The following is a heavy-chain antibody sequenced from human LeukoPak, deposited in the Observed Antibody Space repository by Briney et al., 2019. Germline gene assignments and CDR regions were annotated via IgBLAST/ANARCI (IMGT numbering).Heavy chain of an antibody. D-gene: IGHD6-13*01. CDR2: IYYSGST. CDR3: ARGQVSAASLPFDP. J-gene: IGHJ5*02. V-gene: IGHV4-59*01. Sequence: SETLSLTCTVSGGSISSYYWSWIRQPPGKGLVWIGYIYYSGSTNYNPSLKSRVTISVDTSKNQFSLKLSSVTAADTAVYYCARGQVSAASLPFDPWGQGTLVTVSS. CDR1: GGSISSYY.